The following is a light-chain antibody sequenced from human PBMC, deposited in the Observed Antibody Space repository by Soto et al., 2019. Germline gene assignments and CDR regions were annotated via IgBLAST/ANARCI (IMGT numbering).Light chain of an antibody. Sequence: EIVLTQSPGTLSLSPGERATLSCRASQSVTSSYLAWYQQKPGQAPRLLIYGASNRATGIPDRFSGSVSGTDFTLTISRLEPEDFAVYYCQQYGSSPNTFGQGTKLEIK. V-gene: IGKV3-20*01. CDR3: QQYGSSPNT. J-gene: IGKJ2*01. CDR2: GAS. CDR1: QSVTSSY.